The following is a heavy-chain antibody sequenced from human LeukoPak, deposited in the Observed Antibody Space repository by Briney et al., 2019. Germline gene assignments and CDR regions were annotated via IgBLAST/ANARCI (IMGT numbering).Heavy chain of an antibody. D-gene: IGHD6-6*01. CDR3: AGGGEAARSLAY. J-gene: IGHJ4*02. CDR1: GVTSNY. CDR2: IYNGGTT. V-gene: IGHV3-66*02. Sequence: PGGSLRLSCAASGVTSNYMTWVRQAPGKGLEWVSVIYNGGTTYYADSVKGRLTISRDNSKSTLFVYLQMNSLRTDDTALYYCAGGGEAARSLAYWGQGALVTVSS.